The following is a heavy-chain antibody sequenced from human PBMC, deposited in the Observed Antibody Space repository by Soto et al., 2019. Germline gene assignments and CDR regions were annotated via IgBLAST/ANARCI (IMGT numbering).Heavy chain of an antibody. CDR2: ISDSGGTV. D-gene: IGHD3-3*01. J-gene: IGHJ6*02. CDR3: ARDLLHYGFWSGYSAYFYYGMDV. V-gene: IGHV3-48*03. Sequence: VGSLRLSCAASGFTFSSYEMNWVRQAPGQGLEWVSYISDSGGTVYYADSVKGRFTVSRDNAQNSVYLQMNSLRTEDTAVYYCARDLLHYGFWSGYSAYFYYGMDVWGPGTTVTVSS. CDR1: GFTFSSYE.